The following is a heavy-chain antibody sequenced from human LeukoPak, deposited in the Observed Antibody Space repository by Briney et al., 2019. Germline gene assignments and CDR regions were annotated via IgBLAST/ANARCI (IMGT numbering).Heavy chain of an antibody. D-gene: IGHD5-18*01. Sequence: GASVKVSCKASGYTFTSYGISWVRQAPGQGLEWMGWISAYNGNTNYAQKLQGRVTMTTDTSTSTAYMELSSLRSDDTAVYYCASGYSYGYPYYYYGMDVWGQGTTVTVSS. V-gene: IGHV1-18*01. J-gene: IGHJ6*02. CDR2: ISAYNGNT. CDR3: ASGYSYGYPYYYYGMDV. CDR1: GYTFTSYG.